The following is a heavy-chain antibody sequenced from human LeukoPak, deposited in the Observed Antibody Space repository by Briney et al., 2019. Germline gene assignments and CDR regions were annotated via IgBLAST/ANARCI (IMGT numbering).Heavy chain of an antibody. CDR2: IYHSGST. CDR3: ARAALDSSGYYSRSDAFDI. J-gene: IGHJ3*02. D-gene: IGHD3-22*01. V-gene: IGHV4-4*02. CDR1: GGSISSSNW. Sequence: PSETLSLTCAVSGGSISSSNWWSWVRQPPGKGLEWIGEIYHSGSTNYNPSLKSRVTISVDKSKNQFSLKLSSVTAADTAVYYCARAALDSSGYYSRSDAFDIWGQGTMVTVSS.